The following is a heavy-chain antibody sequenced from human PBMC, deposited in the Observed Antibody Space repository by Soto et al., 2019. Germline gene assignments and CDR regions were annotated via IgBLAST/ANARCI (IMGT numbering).Heavy chain of an antibody. D-gene: IGHD1-26*01. CDR1: GGSVSSGSYY. Sequence: QVQLQESGPGLVKPSETLSLTCTVSGGSVSSGSYYWSWIRQPPGKGLEWIGYIYYSESTNYNPSLKRRVTISVDTSKNQYPLNLNSLTAADTAVYYCARGIIQMGGTTRALVYYFDYWGQGTLVTVSS. V-gene: IGHV4-61*01. J-gene: IGHJ4*02. CDR2: IYYSEST. CDR3: ARGIIQMGGTTRALVYYFDY.